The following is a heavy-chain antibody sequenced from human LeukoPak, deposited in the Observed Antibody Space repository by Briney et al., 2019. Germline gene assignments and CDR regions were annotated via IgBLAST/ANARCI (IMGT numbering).Heavy chain of an antibody. D-gene: IGHD5-18*01. Sequence: PSETLSLTCTVSGVSISSGTYYWGWIRQPPGKGLEWIGSIYYSGSTYYNVSLKSRVAIFIDTSKNEASLKMDSVTAADTAVYYCARSRGGYNYGLKFFDSWGQGTLVTVSS. CDR2: IYYSGST. V-gene: IGHV4-39*01. CDR1: GVSISSGTYY. J-gene: IGHJ4*02. CDR3: ARSRGGYNYGLKFFDS.